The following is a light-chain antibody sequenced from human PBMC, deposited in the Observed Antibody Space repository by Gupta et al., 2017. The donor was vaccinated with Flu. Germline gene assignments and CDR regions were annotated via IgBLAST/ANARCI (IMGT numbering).Light chain of an antibody. V-gene: IGKV2-30*01. Sequence: DAVMTQSPLSLPVTLGQSASISCRSSQSLVYSDGDSYVSWFHQRPGQSPRRLIYKASNRDSGVPDRISGSGSGTDFTLRISRVEAEDVGVYYCMHSTRGPWTFGQGTKVEIK. J-gene: IGKJ1*01. CDR1: QSLVYSDGDSY. CDR2: KAS. CDR3: MHSTRGPWT.